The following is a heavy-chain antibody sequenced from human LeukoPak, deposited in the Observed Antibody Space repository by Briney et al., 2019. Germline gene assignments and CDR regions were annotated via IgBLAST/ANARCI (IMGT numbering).Heavy chain of an antibody. D-gene: IGHD5-18*01. CDR2: IYYSGST. Sequence: SETLSLTCTVSGGSIRSYYWSWIRQPPGKGLEWIGYIYYSGSTNYNPSLKSRVTISVDTSKNQFSLKLSSVTAADTAVYYCARERIQLYHFDSWGQGTLVTVSS. CDR3: ARERIQLYHFDS. J-gene: IGHJ4*02. CDR1: GGSIRSYY. V-gene: IGHV4-59*01.